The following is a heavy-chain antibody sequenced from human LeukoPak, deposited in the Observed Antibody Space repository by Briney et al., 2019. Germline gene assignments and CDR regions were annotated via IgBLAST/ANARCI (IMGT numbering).Heavy chain of an antibody. Sequence: GGSLRLSCAASGFTFDDYAMHWVRQAPGKGLEWVSGISWSSGIIGYADSVKGRFTISRDNAKNTLYLQMNSLRAEDTAVYYCARDSPYSGSYFLLDYWGQGTLVTVSS. CDR3: ARDSPYSGSYFLLDY. J-gene: IGHJ4*02. V-gene: IGHV3-9*01. CDR2: ISWSSGII. CDR1: GFTFDDYA. D-gene: IGHD1-26*01.